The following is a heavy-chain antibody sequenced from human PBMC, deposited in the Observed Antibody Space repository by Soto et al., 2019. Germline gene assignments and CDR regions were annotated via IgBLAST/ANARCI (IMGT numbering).Heavy chain of an antibody. CDR2: IHYSGST. J-gene: IGHJ4*02. D-gene: IGHD3-10*01. CDR3: ATYGSGRSFDY. CDR1: GGSISSGDYY. V-gene: IGHV4-30-4*01. Sequence: QVQLQESGPGLVKPSQTLSLTCTVSGGSISSGDYYWSWIRQHPGKGLEWIGSIHYSGSTYYNPSRKSRVTISVDTSKNQFSLKLSSVTSTDTAEYYCATYGSGRSFDYWRQGTLLTVSS.